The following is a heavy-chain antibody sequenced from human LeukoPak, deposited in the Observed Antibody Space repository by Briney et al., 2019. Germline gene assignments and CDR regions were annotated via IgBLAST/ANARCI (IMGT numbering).Heavy chain of an antibody. CDR1: GYTFTGYY. J-gene: IGHJ4*02. CDR3: ARESPCSGDGCHARLDY. Sequence: EASVKVSCKASGYTFTGYYMHWVRQAPGQGLEWMGWINPNSGGTNYAQKFQGRVTMTRDTSISTAYMELSRLRTEDTAVYYCARESPCSGDGCHARLDYWGQGTLVTVSS. CDR2: INPNSGGT. D-gene: IGHD2-15*01. V-gene: IGHV1-2*02.